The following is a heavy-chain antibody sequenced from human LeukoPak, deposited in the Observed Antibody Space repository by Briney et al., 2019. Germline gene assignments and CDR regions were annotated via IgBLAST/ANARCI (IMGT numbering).Heavy chain of an antibody. CDR2: ISAYNGNT. V-gene: IGHV1-18*01. CDR3: ARARPPTQYSSGWYEIGYYLDY. D-gene: IGHD6-19*01. J-gene: IGHJ4*02. Sequence: ASVKVSCKASGYTFTSCGISWVRQAPGQGLEWMGWISAYNGNTNYAQKLQGRVTMTTDTSTSTAYMELRSLRSDDTAVYYCARARPPTQYSSGWYEIGYYLDYWGQGTLVTISS. CDR1: GYTFTSCG.